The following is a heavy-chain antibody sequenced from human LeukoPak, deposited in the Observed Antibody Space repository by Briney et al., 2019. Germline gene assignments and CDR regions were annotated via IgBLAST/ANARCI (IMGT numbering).Heavy chain of an antibody. J-gene: IGHJ4*02. Sequence: GGSLRLSCAASGFTVSSNYMSWVRQAPGKGLEWVSVIYSGGSTYYADSVKGRFAISRDNSKNSLYLQMNSLRAEDTAVYYCARVTYYYDSSGYSHFDYWGQGTLVTVSS. D-gene: IGHD3-22*01. CDR1: GFTVSSNY. V-gene: IGHV3-53*01. CDR2: IYSGGST. CDR3: ARVTYYYDSSGYSHFDY.